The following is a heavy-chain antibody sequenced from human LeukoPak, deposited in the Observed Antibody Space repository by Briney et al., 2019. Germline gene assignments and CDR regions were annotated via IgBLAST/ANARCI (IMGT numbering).Heavy chain of an antibody. D-gene: IGHD6-6*01. V-gene: IGHV4-30-4*01. CDR1: GGSISSGNFY. Sequence: SQTLSLTCTVSGGSISSGNFYWCWIRQPPGKGLEWIGYIFYLGSTYYNLSLKSRVTMSVDTSKNQFSLKLRSVTAADTAVYYCARKYPDHWFDPWGQGTLVTVSP. J-gene: IGHJ5*02. CDR3: ARKYPDHWFDP. CDR2: IFYLGST.